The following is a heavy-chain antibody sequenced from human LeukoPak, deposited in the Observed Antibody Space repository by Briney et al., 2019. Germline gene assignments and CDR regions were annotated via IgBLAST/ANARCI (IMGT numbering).Heavy chain of an antibody. CDR1: GDSISYFY. CDR3: AGGGREAAGTNDY. V-gene: IGHV4-4*07. CDR2: IYNSGST. D-gene: IGHD6-13*01. Sequence: PSETLSLTCSVSGDSISYFYWSWIRQAAGKGLEWIGRIYNSGSTDYNASLKSRVTMSVDTSKNQFSLKLSSVTAADTAVYYCAGGGREAAGTNDYWGQGTLVTVSS. J-gene: IGHJ4*02.